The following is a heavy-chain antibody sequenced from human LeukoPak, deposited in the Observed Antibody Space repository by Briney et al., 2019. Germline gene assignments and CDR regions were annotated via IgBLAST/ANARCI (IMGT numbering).Heavy chain of an antibody. CDR2: INPNSGAS. CDR1: GYTFIDYY. D-gene: IGHD2-15*01. V-gene: IGHV1-2*04. Sequence: ASVKVSCKTSGYTFIDYYIHWVRQAPGQGLEWMAWINPNSGASNCAEKFQGWVTMTRDRSVNTAYMELRSLRSDDTAVYYCVVVAATGWFDPWGQGTLVTVSS. CDR3: VVVAATGWFDP. J-gene: IGHJ5*02.